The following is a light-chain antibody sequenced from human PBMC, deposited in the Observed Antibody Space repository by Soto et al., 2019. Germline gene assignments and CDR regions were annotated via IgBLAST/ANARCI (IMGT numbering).Light chain of an antibody. CDR2: GAS. Sequence: EFVLTQSPATLSLSPGERATLSCRASQSVSSYLAWYQQKPGQAPRLLIYGASSRATGIPDRFSGTGSGTEFTLTINSLQAEDSAVYYCQQYYNWPRTFGQGTRLEIK. CDR1: QSVSSY. V-gene: IGKV3D-15*01. J-gene: IGKJ5*01. CDR3: QQYYNWPRT.